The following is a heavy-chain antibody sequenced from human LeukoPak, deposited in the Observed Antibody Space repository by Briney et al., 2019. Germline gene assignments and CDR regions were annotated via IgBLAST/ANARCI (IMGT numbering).Heavy chain of an antibody. CDR3: ARGHKSPYDFWSGYYGESDAFDI. D-gene: IGHD3-3*01. Sequence: ASVKVSCKASGYTFTGYYMHWVRQAPGQGLEWMGWINPNSGGTNYAQKFQGRVTITRNTSISTAYMELSSLRSEDTAVYYCARGHKSPYDFWSGYYGESDAFDIWGQGTMVTVSS. V-gene: IGHV1-2*02. J-gene: IGHJ3*02. CDR1: GYTFTGYY. CDR2: INPNSGGT.